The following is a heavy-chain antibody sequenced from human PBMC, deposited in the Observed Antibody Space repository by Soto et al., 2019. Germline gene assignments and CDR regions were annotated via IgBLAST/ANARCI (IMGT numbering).Heavy chain of an antibody. V-gene: IGHV3-23*01. CDR1: GFTFNIST. J-gene: IGHJ4*02. Sequence: EVQLLESGGGLVQPGGSLRLSCAASGFTFNISTMTWVRQAPGKGLEWVSTTGFTGRTTYYADSVKGRFTVSRDNSKTTVDLQRSSLRADDTAVYYCETVRSSSRSFDSWGQGTLVTVSS. D-gene: IGHD6-6*01. CDR2: TGFTGRTT. CDR3: ETVRSSSRSFDS.